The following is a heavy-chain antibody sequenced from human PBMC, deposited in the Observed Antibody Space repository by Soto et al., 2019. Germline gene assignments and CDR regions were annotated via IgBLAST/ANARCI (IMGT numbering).Heavy chain of an antibody. CDR2: IDWDDDK. J-gene: IGHJ5*02. CDR1: GFSLSTSGMR. D-gene: IGHD6-13*01. V-gene: IGHV2-70*04. CDR3: ARIRRYSSSWPGGFDP. Sequence: SGPTLVNPTQTLTLTCTFSGFSLSTSGMRVSWIRQPPGKALEWLARIDWDDDKFYSTSLRTRLTISKDTSKNQVVLTMTNMDPVDTATYYCARIRRYSSSWPGGFDPWGQETLVTVSS.